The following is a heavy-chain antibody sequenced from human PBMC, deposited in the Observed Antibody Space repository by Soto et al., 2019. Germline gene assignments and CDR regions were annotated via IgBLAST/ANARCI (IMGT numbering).Heavy chain of an antibody. CDR3: AREGIAASWGMDV. D-gene: IGHD6-13*01. CDR2: ISAYNGNT. Sequence: APGQGLEWMGWISAYNGNTNYAQKLQGRVTMTTDTSTSTAYMELRSLRSDDTAVYYCAREGIAASWGMDVWGQGTTVTVSS. J-gene: IGHJ6*02. V-gene: IGHV1-18*01.